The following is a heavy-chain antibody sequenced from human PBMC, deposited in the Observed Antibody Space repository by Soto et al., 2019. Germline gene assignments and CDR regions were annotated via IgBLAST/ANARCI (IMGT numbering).Heavy chain of an antibody. CDR3: ARGRKYFQH. J-gene: IGHJ1*01. Sequence: QVQLVESGGGVVQPGRSLRLSCAASGFTFSSYGMHWVRQARGKGLEWVAVIWYDGSNKYYADSVKGRFTISRDNSKNTLYLQMNSLRAEDTAVYYCARGRKYFQHWGQGTLVTVSS. CDR2: IWYDGSNK. D-gene: IGHD3-10*01. CDR1: GFTFSSYG. V-gene: IGHV3-33*01.